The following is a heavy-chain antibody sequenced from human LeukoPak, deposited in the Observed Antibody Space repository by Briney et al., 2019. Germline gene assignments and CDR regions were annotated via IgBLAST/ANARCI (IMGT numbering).Heavy chain of an antibody. D-gene: IGHD3-10*02. V-gene: IGHV3-48*04. J-gene: IGHJ6*04. CDR1: GLTFSSYG. CDR2: ISSSGSTI. Sequence: GGSLKLSCPASGLTFSSYGMNWVGRAPGKGLEWVSYISSSGSTIYYADSVKGRFTISRDNAKNSLYLQMNSLRAEDTAVYYCAELGITMIGGVWGKGTTVTISS. CDR3: AELGITMIGGV.